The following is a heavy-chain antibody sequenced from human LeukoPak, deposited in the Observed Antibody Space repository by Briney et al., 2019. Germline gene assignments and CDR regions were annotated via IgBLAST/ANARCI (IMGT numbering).Heavy chain of an antibody. J-gene: IGHJ5*02. CDR2: ISSSSSYI. CDR3: AREQYSSTYTNWFDP. CDR1: GFTFSTYS. V-gene: IGHV3-21*01. D-gene: IGHD6-13*01. Sequence: PGGSLRLSCAASGFTFSTYSMNWVRQAPGEGLEWVSSISSSSSYIYYADSVKGRFTISRGNPKNSLYLQMNSLRAEDTAVYYCAREQYSSTYTNWFDPWGQGTLVTVSS.